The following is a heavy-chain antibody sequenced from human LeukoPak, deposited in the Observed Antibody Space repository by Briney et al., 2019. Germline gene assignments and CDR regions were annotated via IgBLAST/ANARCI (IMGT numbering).Heavy chain of an antibody. D-gene: IGHD4-17*01. CDR1: GFSFSSYA. Sequence: TGGSLRLSCAASGFSFSSYAMSWVRQAPGKGLEWVSHIGGSGGSTYYADSVKGRFTIPRDNSKNTLYLRMNSLRADDTALYYCAKTFDNGDYAGFDYWGQGTLVTVSS. CDR3: AKTFDNGDYAGFDY. V-gene: IGHV3-23*01. CDR2: IGGSGGST. J-gene: IGHJ4*02.